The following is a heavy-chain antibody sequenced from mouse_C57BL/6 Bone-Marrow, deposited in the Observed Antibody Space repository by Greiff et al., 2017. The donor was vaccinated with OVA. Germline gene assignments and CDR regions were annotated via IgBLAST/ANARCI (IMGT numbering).Heavy chain of an antibody. CDR3: TTPGIYYYGSSYVFAY. D-gene: IGHD1-1*01. J-gene: IGHJ3*01. Sequence: EVQLQQSGAELVRPGASVKLSCTASGFNIKDDYMHWVKQRPEQGLEWIGWIDPENGDTEYASKVQGKATITADTSSNTAYLQRRSLTSEDTAVYYCTTPGIYYYGSSYVFAYWGQGTLVTVSA. CDR2: IDPENGDT. V-gene: IGHV14-4*01. CDR1: GFNIKDDY.